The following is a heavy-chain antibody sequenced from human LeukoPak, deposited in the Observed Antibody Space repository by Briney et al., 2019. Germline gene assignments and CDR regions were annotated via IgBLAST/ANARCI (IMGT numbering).Heavy chain of an antibody. CDR1: GGSISSGSYY. D-gene: IGHD6-6*01. V-gene: IGHV4-61*02. CDR2: IYTSGST. Sequence: PSQTLSLTCTVSGGSISSGSYYWSWIRQPAGKGLEWIGRIYTSGSTNYNPSLKSRVTISLDTSKNQFSLKLSSVTAADTAVYYCARVESEQLVLIYWGQGTLVTVSS. CDR3: ARVESEQLVLIY. J-gene: IGHJ4*02.